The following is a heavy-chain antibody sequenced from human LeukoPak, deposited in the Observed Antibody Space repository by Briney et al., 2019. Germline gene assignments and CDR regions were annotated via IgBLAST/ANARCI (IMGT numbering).Heavy chain of an antibody. CDR3: AKDGGGTIIRGFDKYCFDY. CDR2: IRYNGSYK. V-gene: IGHV3-30*02. Sequence: GGSLRLSCAASGFSFSNYGVHWVRQSPGKGLQWVAFIRYNGSYKYYADSVKGRFTISGDNSKNTVFLQMDSLRPEDTAVYYCAKDGGGTIIRGFDKYCFDYWAREPWSPSPQ. D-gene: IGHD3-10*01. J-gene: IGHJ4*02. CDR1: GFSFSNYG.